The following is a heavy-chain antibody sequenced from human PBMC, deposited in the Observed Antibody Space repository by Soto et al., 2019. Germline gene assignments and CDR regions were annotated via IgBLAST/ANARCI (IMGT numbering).Heavy chain of an antibody. CDR1: GFTFSSYW. D-gene: IGHD4-17*01. J-gene: IGHJ4*02. V-gene: IGHV3-7*01. CDR3: ARDVGDYVESHFDY. CDR2: IKQDGSEK. Sequence: GGSLRLSCAASGFTFSSYWMSWVRQAPGKGLEWVANIKQDGSEKYYVDSVKGRFTISRDNAKNSLYLQMNSLRAEDTAVYYCARDVGDYVESHFDYWGQGTLVTVSS.